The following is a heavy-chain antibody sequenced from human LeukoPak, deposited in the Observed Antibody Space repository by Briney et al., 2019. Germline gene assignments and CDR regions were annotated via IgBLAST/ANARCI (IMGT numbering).Heavy chain of an antibody. CDR2: INSDGSST. CDR1: GFTFSSYW. D-gene: IGHD1-26*01. Sequence: GGSLRLSCAASGFTFSSYWMHWVRQAPGKGLVWVSRINSDGSSTSYADSVKGRFTISRDNAKNTLYLQMSSLRAEDTAVYYCAKDGQSFNSMWDYIDSWGQGTLVTVSS. V-gene: IGHV3-74*01. CDR3: AKDGQSFNSMWDYIDS. J-gene: IGHJ4*02.